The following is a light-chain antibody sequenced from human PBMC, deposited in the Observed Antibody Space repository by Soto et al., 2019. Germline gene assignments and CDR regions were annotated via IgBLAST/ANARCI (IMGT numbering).Light chain of an antibody. J-gene: IGLJ1*01. CDR3: QSYDSSLSGSGYYV. V-gene: IGLV1-40*01. CDR1: SSNIGAGYD. Sequence: QAVVTQPPSVSGAPGQRVTISCTGSSSNIGAGYDVHWYQQLPGTAPKLLIYGNSNRPSGVPDRFSGSKSGTSASLAITGLQAEDEADYYCQSYDSSLSGSGYYVFGTGTKLTVL. CDR2: GNS.